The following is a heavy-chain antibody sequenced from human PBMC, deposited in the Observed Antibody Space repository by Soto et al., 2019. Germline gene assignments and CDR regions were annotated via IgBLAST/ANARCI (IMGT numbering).Heavy chain of an antibody. D-gene: IGHD6-13*01. J-gene: IGHJ5*02. CDR3: AVRYSSSWYAPGWYWFDP. CDR1: GGSISSSSYY. CDR2: IYHSGST. V-gene: IGHV4-39*07. Sequence: KPSETLSLTCTVSGGSISSSSYYWGWIRQPPGKGLEWIGEIYHSGSTNYNPSLKSRVTISVDKSKNQFSLKLSSVTAADTAVYYCAVRYSSSWYAPGWYWFDPWGQGTLVTVSS.